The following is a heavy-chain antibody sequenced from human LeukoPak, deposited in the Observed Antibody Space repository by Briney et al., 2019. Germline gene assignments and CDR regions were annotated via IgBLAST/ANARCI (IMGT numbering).Heavy chain of an antibody. Sequence: TLSLTCTVSGGSISSGSYYWSWIRQPAGKGLEWIGRIYTSGSTNYNPSLKSRVTISVDTSKNQFSLKLSSVTAADTAVYYCARTYSSSPHAFDIWGQGTLVTVSS. CDR2: IYTSGST. CDR1: GGSISSGSYY. V-gene: IGHV4-61*02. J-gene: IGHJ4*02. D-gene: IGHD6-13*01. CDR3: ARTYSSSPHAFDI.